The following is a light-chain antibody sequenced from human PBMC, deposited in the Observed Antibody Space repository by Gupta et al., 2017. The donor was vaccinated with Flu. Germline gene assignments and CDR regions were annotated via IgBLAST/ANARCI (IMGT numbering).Light chain of an antibody. V-gene: IGKV3-11*01. J-gene: IGKJ2*01. CDR2: DAS. Sequence: EIVLTQSPATLSLSPGERATLSCRASQSVGTYLAWYQQKPGQTPRLLIYDASNRATGIPARFSGNGSGTDFTLTISSLEPEDFAVYYCQKRSNWPPYTFGQGTRLEI. CDR1: QSVGTY. CDR3: QKRSNWPPYT.